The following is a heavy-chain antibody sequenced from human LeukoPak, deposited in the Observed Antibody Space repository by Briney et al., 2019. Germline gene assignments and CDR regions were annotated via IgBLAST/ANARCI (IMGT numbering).Heavy chain of an antibody. V-gene: IGHV3-23*01. D-gene: IGHD6-13*01. CDR2: ISGSGGST. J-gene: IGHJ4*02. CDR1: GFTFSSYA. Sequence: GGSLRLSCAASGFTFSSYAMSWVRQAPGKGLEWVSTISGSGGSTYYADSVKGRFTISRDNSKNTLYLQMNSLRAEDTAVYYCAKDQGSSSWYYFDYWGQGTLVTVSS. CDR3: AKDQGSSSWYYFDY.